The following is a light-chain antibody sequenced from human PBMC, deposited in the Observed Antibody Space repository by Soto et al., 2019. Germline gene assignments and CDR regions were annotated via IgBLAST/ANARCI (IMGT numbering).Light chain of an antibody. CDR2: DAS. CDR3: QQRSNWPG. V-gene: IGKV3-11*01. CDR1: QSVSSY. J-gene: IGKJ4*02. Sequence: EIVLTQSPATLSSSPGERATLSCRASQSVSSYLAWYQQKPGQAPRLLIYDASNRATGIPARFSGSGSGTDFTLTISSLEPEDFAVYYCQQRSNWPGFGGGTKVEIK.